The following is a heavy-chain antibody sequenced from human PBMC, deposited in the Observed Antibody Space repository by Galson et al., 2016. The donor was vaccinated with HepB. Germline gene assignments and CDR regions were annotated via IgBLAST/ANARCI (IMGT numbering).Heavy chain of an antibody. CDR2: TIPIFGTP. D-gene: IGHD2-15*01. Sequence: SVKVSCKASGGTFSSFAISWVRQAPGQGLEWMGGTIPIFGTPIYAQKFQGRVTITADDSTRVAHMELRTLTSDDTAVYYCARSPGYCSGGSCRPTWFAPWGQGTLSPSPQ. V-gene: IGHV1-69*13. J-gene: IGHJ5*02. CDR1: GGTFSSFA. CDR3: ARSPGYCSGGSCRPTWFAP.